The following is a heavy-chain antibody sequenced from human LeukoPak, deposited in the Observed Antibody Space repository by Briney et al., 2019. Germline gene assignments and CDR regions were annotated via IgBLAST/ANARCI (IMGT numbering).Heavy chain of an antibody. D-gene: IGHD3-10*01. Sequence: GGSLRLSCAASGFTFSSYVMNWVRQAPGKGLEWVAVISYDGSNKYYADSVKGRFTISRDNSKNTLYLQMNSLRAEDTAVYYCAKDPNYYGSGGYYYYYYMDVWGKGTTVTISS. CDR2: ISYDGSNK. V-gene: IGHV3-30*04. CDR1: GFTFSSYV. CDR3: AKDPNYYGSGGYYYYYYMDV. J-gene: IGHJ6*03.